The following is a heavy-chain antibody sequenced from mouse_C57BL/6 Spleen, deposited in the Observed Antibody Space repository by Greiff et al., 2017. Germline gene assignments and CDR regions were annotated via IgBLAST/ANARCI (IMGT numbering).Heavy chain of an antibody. J-gene: IGHJ4*01. CDR3: ARCGNTTRAMDY. V-gene: IGHV7-3*01. Sequence: DVKLVESGGGLVQPGGSLSLSCAASGLTFTDYYMSWVRQPPGKALEWLGFIRNKANGYTTEYSASVKGRFTISRDNSQSILYLQMNALRAEDSATYYCARCGNTTRAMDYWGQGTSVTVSS. CDR2: IRNKANGYTT. CDR1: GLTFTDYY. D-gene: IGHD1-1*01.